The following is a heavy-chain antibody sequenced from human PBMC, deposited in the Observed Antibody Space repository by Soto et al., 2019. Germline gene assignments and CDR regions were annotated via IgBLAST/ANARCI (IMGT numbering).Heavy chain of an antibody. CDR1: GGSISSGGYY. CDR2: IYYSGST. Sequence: QVQLQESGPGLVKPSQTLSLTCTVSGGSISSGGYYWSWIRQHPGKGLEWIGYIYYSGSTYYNPSLKSRVTVAVDTSKTQFSLKLSSVTAADTAVYYCARSPEATVTAFDYWGQGTLVTVSS. V-gene: IGHV4-31*03. CDR3: ARSPEATVTAFDY. J-gene: IGHJ4*02. D-gene: IGHD4-17*01.